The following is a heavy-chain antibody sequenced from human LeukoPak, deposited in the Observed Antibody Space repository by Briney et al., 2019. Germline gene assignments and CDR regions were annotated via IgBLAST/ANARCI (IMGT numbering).Heavy chain of an antibody. CDR3: AKASIWGVVFDY. CDR2: ISWNSGSI. Sequence: GGSLRLSCAASGFTFDDYAMHWVRQAPGKGLEWVSGISWNSGSIGYADSVKGRFTISRDNAKNSLYLQMNSLRAEDTALYYCAKASIWGVVFDYWGQGTLVTVSS. D-gene: IGHD2-15*01. CDR1: GFTFDDYA. J-gene: IGHJ4*02. V-gene: IGHV3-9*01.